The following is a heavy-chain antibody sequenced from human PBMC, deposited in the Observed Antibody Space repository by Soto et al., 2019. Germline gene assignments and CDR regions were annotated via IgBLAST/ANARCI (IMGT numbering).Heavy chain of an antibody. CDR2: ISSSGSTI. Sequence: PGGSLRLSCAASGFSFSSYEMNWVRQAPGKGLEWVPYISSSGSTIYYADSVKGRFTISRDNAKNSLFLQMNSLRVEDTAVYYCARSPFLECNWALGTLVTVSS. V-gene: IGHV3-48*03. CDR1: GFSFSSYE. D-gene: IGHD3-3*02. CDR3: ARSPFLECN. J-gene: IGHJ4*02.